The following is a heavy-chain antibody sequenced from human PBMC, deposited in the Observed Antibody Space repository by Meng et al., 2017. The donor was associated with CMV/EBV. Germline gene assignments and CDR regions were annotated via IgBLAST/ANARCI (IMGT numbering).Heavy chain of an antibody. CDR1: GFTFSSYA. D-gene: IGHD5-18*01. CDR3: ARLPDVVDGGLVTGNWVDP. Sequence: GSLRLSCAASGFTFSSYAMSWVRQAPGKGLEWIGEINHRGVTNTNPSLASRATLSIDTSKNQFSLKLISMTAVDTAMYYCARLPDVVDGGLVTGNWVDPWGQGTLVTVSS. CDR2: INHRGVT. V-gene: IGHV4-34*04. J-gene: IGHJ5*02.